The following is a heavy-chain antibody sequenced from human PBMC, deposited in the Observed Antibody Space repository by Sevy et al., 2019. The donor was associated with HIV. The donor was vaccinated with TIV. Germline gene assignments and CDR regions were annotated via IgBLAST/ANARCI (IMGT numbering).Heavy chain of an antibody. D-gene: IGHD2-21*02. CDR2: ISTSGSTI. J-gene: IGHJ4*02. CDR3: VRDWDDKFSYGDSDPAVDC. V-gene: IGHV3-48*04. Sequence: GRSLRLSCVASGFSFIHENMNWVRQAPGKGLEWLSYISTSGSTIYQADSVKGRFTISRDNAKNSLFLQMNSLRVEDTAIYYCVRDWDDKFSYGDSDPAVDCWGQGTLVTVSS. CDR1: GFSFIHEN.